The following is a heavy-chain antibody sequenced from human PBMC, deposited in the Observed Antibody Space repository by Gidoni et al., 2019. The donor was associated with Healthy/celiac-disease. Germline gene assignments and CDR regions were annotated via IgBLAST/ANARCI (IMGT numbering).Heavy chain of an antibody. CDR1: GFTFSSYA. J-gene: IGHJ5*02. CDR2: IRSNGGST. Sequence: EVQLVESGGGLVQPGGSLRLSCSASGFTFSSYAMHWVRQAPGKGMEYVSAIRSNGGSTYYADSVKGRFTISRDNSKNTLYLQMSSLRAEDTAVYYCLKGGRYNWNWFDPWGQGTLVTVSS. V-gene: IGHV3-64D*06. D-gene: IGHD1-1*01. CDR3: LKGGRYNWNWFDP.